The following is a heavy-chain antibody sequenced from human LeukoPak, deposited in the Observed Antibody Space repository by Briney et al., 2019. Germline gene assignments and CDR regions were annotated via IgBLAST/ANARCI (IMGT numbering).Heavy chain of an antibody. CDR3: ARGSYDVLTGYSTLGEY. V-gene: IGHV4-39*01. Sequence: PSETLSLTCSVSGGSISGSSYYWGWLRQPPGKGLEWIGSIYYSGSTYYSASLKSRITISMDTSKNQFSLNLSSVTAADTAVYYCARGSYDVLTGYSTLGEYWGQGTLVTVSS. D-gene: IGHD3-9*01. CDR1: GGSISGSSYY. J-gene: IGHJ4*02. CDR2: IYYSGST.